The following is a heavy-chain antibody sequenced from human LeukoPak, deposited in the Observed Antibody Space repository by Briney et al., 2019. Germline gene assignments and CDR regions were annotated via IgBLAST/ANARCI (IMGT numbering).Heavy chain of an antibody. J-gene: IGHJ6*02. D-gene: IGHD3-10*01. Sequence: SVKVSCKASGGTFSSYAISWVRQAPGQRLGWLGRIIPFLGMAKYAQKFQGRVTITADKSTSTAYMELSSLRSEDTAVYYCASAPTRITMVRGVIPAYYYGMDVWGQGTTVTVSS. CDR1: GGTFSSYA. V-gene: IGHV1-69*04. CDR2: IIPFLGMA. CDR3: ASAPTRITMVRGVIPAYYYGMDV.